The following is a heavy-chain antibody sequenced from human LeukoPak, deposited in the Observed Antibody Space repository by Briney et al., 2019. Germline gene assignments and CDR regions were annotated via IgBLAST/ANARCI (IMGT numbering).Heavy chain of an antibody. CDR3: ARGIGPPGSGTFGMDV. CDR2: INAGNGNT. J-gene: IGHJ6*04. V-gene: IGHV1-3*01. Sequence: ASVKVSCKASGYTFTSYAMHWVRQAPGQRLEWMGWINAGNGNTKYSQKFQGRVTITRDTSASTAYMELSSLRSEDTAVYYCARGIGPPGSGTFGMDVWGKGTTVTVSS. D-gene: IGHD3-10*01. CDR1: GYTFTSYA.